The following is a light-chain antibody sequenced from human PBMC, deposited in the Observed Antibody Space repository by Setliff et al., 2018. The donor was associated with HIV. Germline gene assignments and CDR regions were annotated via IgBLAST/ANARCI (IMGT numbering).Light chain of an antibody. CDR1: SSDVGRFKL. Sequence: QSALTQPASVSGSPGQTITIPCTGTSSDVGRFKLVSWYQQYPGKAPKVLIYEVSKRPSGISSRFSGSVPGNTASLTISGLQAEDEADYYCCAYAGSYVFGSGTKVTVL. CDR2: EVS. J-gene: IGLJ1*01. V-gene: IGLV2-23*02. CDR3: CAYAGSYV.